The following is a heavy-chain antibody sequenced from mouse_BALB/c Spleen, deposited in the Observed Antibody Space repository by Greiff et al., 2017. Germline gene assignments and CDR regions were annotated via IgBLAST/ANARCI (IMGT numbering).Heavy chain of an antibody. CDR1: GYSITSGYY. CDR2: ISYDGSN. Sequence: EVKLEESGPGLVKPSQSLSLTCSVTGYSITSGYYWNWIRQFPGNKLEWMGYISYDGSNNYNPSLKNRISITRDTSKNQFFLKLNSVTTEDTATYYCARDPTGYFDYWGQGTTLTVSS. J-gene: IGHJ2*01. CDR3: ARDPTGYFDY. V-gene: IGHV3-6*02. D-gene: IGHD4-1*02.